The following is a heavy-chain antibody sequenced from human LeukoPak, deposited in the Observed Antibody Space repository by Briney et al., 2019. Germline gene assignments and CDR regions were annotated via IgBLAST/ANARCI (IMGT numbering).Heavy chain of an antibody. CDR3: ARGHYDVLAASYKWTPDY. Sequence: GGSLRLSGAASGFTFSSYGMHWVRQAPGKGLGWVSSITSGGDYIYYADSVKGRFTTSRDNAKNSLSLQLNSLRVEDTAVYYCARGHYDVLAASYKWTPDYWGQGTLVTVSS. J-gene: IGHJ4*02. D-gene: IGHD3-9*01. V-gene: IGHV3-21*01. CDR1: GFTFSSYG. CDR2: ITSGGDYI.